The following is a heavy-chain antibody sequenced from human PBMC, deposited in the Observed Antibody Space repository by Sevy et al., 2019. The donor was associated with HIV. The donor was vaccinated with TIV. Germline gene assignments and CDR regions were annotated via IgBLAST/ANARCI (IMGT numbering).Heavy chain of an antibody. Sequence: ASVKVSCKASGFTFASYDIYWVRQATGQGLEWMGWMNTNTGNTGFAQKFQGRVTMTRNTSITTAYMELSNLRSEDTAVYHCARVSGSYLRYGMDVWGQGTTVTVSS. V-gene: IGHV1-8*02. CDR2: MNTNTGNT. D-gene: IGHD6-19*01. CDR3: ARVSGSYLRYGMDV. CDR1: GFTFASYD. J-gene: IGHJ6*02.